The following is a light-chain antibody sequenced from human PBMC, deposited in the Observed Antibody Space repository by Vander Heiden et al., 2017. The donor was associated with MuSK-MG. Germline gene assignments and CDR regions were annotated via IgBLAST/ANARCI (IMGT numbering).Light chain of an antibody. Sequence: DLQMTQSPSSRSASVGDRVTITCRASQSISSYLNWYQQKPAKAPKLLIYAASSLQSGVPSRFSGSGSGTDFTLTISSRQPEDFATYYCQQSYSTPLFTFGPGTKVDIK. V-gene: IGKV1-39*01. CDR3: QQSYSTPLFT. CDR1: QSISSY. CDR2: AAS. J-gene: IGKJ3*01.